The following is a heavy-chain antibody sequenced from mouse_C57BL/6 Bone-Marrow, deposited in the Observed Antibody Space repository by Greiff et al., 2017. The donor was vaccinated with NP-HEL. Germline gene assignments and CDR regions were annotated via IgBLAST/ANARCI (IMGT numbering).Heavy chain of an antibody. D-gene: IGHD1-1*01. CDR3: ARGEVTTVVATDWYFDV. V-gene: IGHV1-55*01. Sequence: QVHVKQPGAELVKPGASVKMSCKASGYTFTSYWITWVKQRPGQGLEWIGDIYPGSGSTNYNEKFKSKATLTVDTSSSTAYMQLSSLTSEDSAVYYCARGEVTTVVATDWYFDVWGTGTTVTVSS. CDR1: GYTFTSYW. J-gene: IGHJ1*03. CDR2: IYPGSGST.